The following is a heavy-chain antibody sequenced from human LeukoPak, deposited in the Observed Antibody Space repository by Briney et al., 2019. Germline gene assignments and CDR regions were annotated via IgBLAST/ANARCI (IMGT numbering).Heavy chain of an antibody. Sequence: GGSLRLSCAASGFTFSSYAMSWVRQAPGKGLEWVSAISGSGGSTYYADSVKGWFTISRDNSKNTLYLQMNSLRAEDTAVYYCAKLYSSSWYEGGFDYWGQGTLVTVSS. CDR3: AKLYSSSWYEGGFDY. V-gene: IGHV3-23*01. CDR1: GFTFSSYA. CDR2: ISGSGGST. J-gene: IGHJ4*02. D-gene: IGHD6-13*01.